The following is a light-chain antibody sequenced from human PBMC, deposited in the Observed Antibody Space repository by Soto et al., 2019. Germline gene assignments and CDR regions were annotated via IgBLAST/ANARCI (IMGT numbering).Light chain of an antibody. V-gene: IGKV3-15*01. CDR3: QQYNVWPLT. Sequence: EVLMTQSPATLSVSPGERATLSCRASQSVSSNLAWYQQKPGQTPKLLIYVASTRATGIPARFSGSGSGTEFTLTISSLQSEDFAVYYCQQYNVWPLTFGGGTKVEFK. J-gene: IGKJ4*01. CDR2: VAS. CDR1: QSVSSN.